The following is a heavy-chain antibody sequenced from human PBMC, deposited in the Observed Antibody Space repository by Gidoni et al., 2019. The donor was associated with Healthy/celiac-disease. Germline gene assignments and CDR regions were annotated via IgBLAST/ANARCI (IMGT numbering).Heavy chain of an antibody. D-gene: IGHD4-17*01. CDR3: ARGRYGDYDYFDY. Sequence: EVQLVESGGGLVKPGGSLRLSCAASGFTFSSYSMNWVRQAPGKGLEWVSSISSSSSDIYYADSGKGRFTISRDNAKNSLYLQMNSLRAEDTAVYYCARGRYGDYDYFDYWGQGTLVTVSS. CDR2: ISSSSSDI. V-gene: IGHV3-21*01. CDR1: GFTFSSYS. J-gene: IGHJ4*02.